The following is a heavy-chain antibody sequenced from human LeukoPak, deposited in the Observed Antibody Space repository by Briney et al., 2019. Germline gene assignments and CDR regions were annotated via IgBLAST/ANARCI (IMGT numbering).Heavy chain of an antibody. D-gene: IGHD3-10*01. CDR3: ARDVAFYGSGSYWVPSFDY. J-gene: IGHJ4*02. Sequence: GGSLRLSCAASGFTVSSNYMSWVRQAPGKGLEWVSVIYSGGSTYYADSVKGRFTISRDNSKNTLYLQMNSLRAEDTAVYHCARDVAFYGSGSYWVPSFDYWGQGTLVTVSS. CDR1: GFTVSSNY. V-gene: IGHV3-66*01. CDR2: IYSGGST.